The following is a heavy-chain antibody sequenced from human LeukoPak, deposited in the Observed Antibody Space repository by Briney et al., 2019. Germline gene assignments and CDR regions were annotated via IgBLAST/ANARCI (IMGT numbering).Heavy chain of an antibody. V-gene: IGHV1-8*01. CDR3: AREATAEYGMDV. Sequence: ASVTVSCKASGYTFTSYDINWVRQATGQGLEWMGWMNPNSGNTGYAQKFQGRVTMTRNTSISTAYMELSSLRSEDTAVYYCAREATAEYGMDVWGQGTTVTVSS. CDR2: MNPNSGNT. D-gene: IGHD5-12*01. J-gene: IGHJ6*02. CDR1: GYTFTSYD.